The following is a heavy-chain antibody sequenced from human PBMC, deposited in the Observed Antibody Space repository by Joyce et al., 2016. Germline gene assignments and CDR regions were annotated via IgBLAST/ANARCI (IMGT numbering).Heavy chain of an antibody. CDR2: IKQDGSEK. J-gene: IGHJ4*02. Sequence: EVQLVESGGGLVQPGGSLRLSCAASGLTFSSYWMSWVRQAPGKGLEWVAKIKQDGSEKYYVDSVKGRFTISRDNAKNSLYLQMNSLRAEDTAVYYCARVRDYYGSGSQPLDYWGQGTLVTVSS. V-gene: IGHV3-7*01. CDR1: GLTFSSYW. D-gene: IGHD3-10*01. CDR3: ARVRDYYGSGSQPLDY.